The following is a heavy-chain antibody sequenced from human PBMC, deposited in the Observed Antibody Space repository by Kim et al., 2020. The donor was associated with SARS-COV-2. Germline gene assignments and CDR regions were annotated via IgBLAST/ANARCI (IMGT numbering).Heavy chain of an antibody. CDR2: IYYSGST. D-gene: IGHD3-22*01. J-gene: IGHJ5*02. CDR1: GGSISSGGYY. CDR3: ARDRSLNYYDSSGST. Sequence: SETLSLTCTVSGGSISSGGYYWSWIRQHPGKGLEWIGYIYYSGSTYYNPSLKSRVTISVDTSKNQFSLKLSSVTAADTAVYYCARDRSLNYYDSSGSTWGQGTLVTVSS. V-gene: IGHV4-31*03.